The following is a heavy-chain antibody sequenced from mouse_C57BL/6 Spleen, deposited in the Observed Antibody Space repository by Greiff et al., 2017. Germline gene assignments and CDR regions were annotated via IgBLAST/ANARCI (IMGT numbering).Heavy chain of an antibody. J-gene: IGHJ4*01. CDR3: ARVGRLRYAMDY. D-gene: IGHD3-2*02. Sequence: EVQLVESEGGLVQPGSSMKLSCTASGFTFSDYYMAWVRPVPEKGLEWVANINYDGSSTYYLDSLKSRFIISRDNAKNILYLQMSSLKSEDTATYYCARVGRLRYAMDYWGQGTSVTVSS. CDR2: INYDGSST. V-gene: IGHV5-16*01. CDR1: GFTFSDYY.